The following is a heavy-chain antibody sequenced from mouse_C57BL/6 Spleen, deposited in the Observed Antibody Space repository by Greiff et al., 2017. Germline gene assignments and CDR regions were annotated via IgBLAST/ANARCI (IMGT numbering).Heavy chain of an antibody. D-gene: IGHD1-1*01. CDR1: GYTFTSYW. J-gene: IGHJ2*01. Sequence: VQLQQPGAELVMPGASVKLSCKASGYTFTSYWMHWVKQRPGQGLEWIGEIDPSDSYTNYNQKFKGKSTLTVDKSSSTAYMQLSSLTSEDSAVYYCARTIYYGSSSFDYWGQGTTLTVSS. CDR3: ARTIYYGSSSFDY. V-gene: IGHV1-69*01. CDR2: IDPSDSYT.